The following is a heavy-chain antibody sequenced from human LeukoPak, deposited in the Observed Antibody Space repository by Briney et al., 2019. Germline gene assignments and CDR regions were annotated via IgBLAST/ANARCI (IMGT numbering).Heavy chain of an antibody. CDR2: ISSSITTI. J-gene: IGHJ4*02. D-gene: IGHD5-18*01. Sequence: GGSLRLACTASGFTFSEASMNWVRQAPGKGLEWLSYISSSITTIYYADSVNGRFTISRDDAKNSLYLQMNSLRAEDTAVYYCARNLNTADDYWGQGILVTVSS. V-gene: IGHV3-48*01. CDR3: ARNLNTADDY. CDR1: GFTFSEAS.